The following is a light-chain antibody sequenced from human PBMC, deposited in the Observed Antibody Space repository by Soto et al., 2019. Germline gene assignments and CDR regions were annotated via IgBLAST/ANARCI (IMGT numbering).Light chain of an antibody. Sequence: DIVTTQSADSLAVSLGERATMNCKCSRSVLYKSNNKNHLAWYQQKPGQPPQLIIYWASTRESGVPERFSGSGSGTDFTLTISSLEAEDVAFYWCQQYFDVPFTFGGGTKVDIK. CDR3: QQYFDVPFT. CDR1: RSVLYKSNNKNH. V-gene: IGKV4-1*01. CDR2: WAS. J-gene: IGKJ4*01.